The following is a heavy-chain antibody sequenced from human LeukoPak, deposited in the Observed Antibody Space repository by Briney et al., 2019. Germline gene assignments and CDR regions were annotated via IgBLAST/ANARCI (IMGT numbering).Heavy chain of an antibody. Sequence: GGSLRLSCAASGFTFSDYYMSWIRQAPGKGLEWVSYISSTSRSIYYADSVKGRFTVSRDNAQNSVYLQMNSLRGDDTAVYYCARGRVVPAAIRYWGQGTLVTVSS. V-gene: IGHV3-11*01. D-gene: IGHD2-2*02. CDR2: ISSTSRSI. J-gene: IGHJ4*02. CDR3: ARGRVVPAAIRY. CDR1: GFTFSDYY.